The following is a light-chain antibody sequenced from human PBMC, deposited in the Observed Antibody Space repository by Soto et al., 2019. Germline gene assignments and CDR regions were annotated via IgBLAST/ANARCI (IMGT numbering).Light chain of an antibody. V-gene: IGLV3-21*02. CDR3: QVWSSRDLVT. CDR2: EDS. CDR1: NIGSRS. Sequence: SYELTQPPSVSVAPGQTARMTCGGDNIGSRSVHWYQQKAGQAPVLVVYEDSDRPSGIPERFSGANSGNTATLTISRVEDGDEADYYCQVWSSRDLVTFGGGTKLTVL. J-gene: IGLJ2*01.